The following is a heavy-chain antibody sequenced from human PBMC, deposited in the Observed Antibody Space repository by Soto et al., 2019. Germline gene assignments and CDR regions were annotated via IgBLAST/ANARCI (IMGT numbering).Heavy chain of an antibody. D-gene: IGHD5-18*01. Sequence: GGSLRLSCTGSGFSVTNSYINWVRQAPGKGLEWVSILYSSGTTYYADSVRGRFTVSRDDSKNTLFLHMNSLRADDTAVYYCARDWSKFSYNYPYYYAMDAWGQGTTVTVSS. J-gene: IGHJ6*02. CDR1: GFSVTNSY. V-gene: IGHV3-53*01. CDR3: ARDWSKFSYNYPYYYAMDA. CDR2: LYSSGTT.